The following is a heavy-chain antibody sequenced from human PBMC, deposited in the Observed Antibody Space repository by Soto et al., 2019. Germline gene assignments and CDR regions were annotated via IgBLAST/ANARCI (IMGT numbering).Heavy chain of an antibody. CDR2: ISDYNGNT. Sequence: QVQLVQSGAEVKKPGASVKVSCKASGYTFTSYGINWVRQAPGQGLEWMGWISDYNGNTNYAQKLQGRVTMTTDTSTSTAYMELRSLRSDDTAVYYCAGDRKIYDYVWESAPMDVWGQGTTVTVSS. CDR1: GYTFTSYG. J-gene: IGHJ6*02. D-gene: IGHD3-16*01. V-gene: IGHV1-18*01. CDR3: AGDRKIYDYVWESAPMDV.